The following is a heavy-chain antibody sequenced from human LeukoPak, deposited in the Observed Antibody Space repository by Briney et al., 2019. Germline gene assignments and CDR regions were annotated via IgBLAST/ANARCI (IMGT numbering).Heavy chain of an antibody. Sequence: ASVKVSCKTSGYTFTSYLLHWVRLAPGQRLEWMGWINAYNGNTNYAQKLQGRVTMTTDTSTSTAYMELRSLRSDDTAVYYCARNLAEKYCSGGSCYYLYFDYWGQGTLVTVSS. CDR3: ARNLAEKYCSGGSCYYLYFDY. J-gene: IGHJ4*02. D-gene: IGHD2-15*01. V-gene: IGHV1-18*01. CDR1: GYTFTSYL. CDR2: INAYNGNT.